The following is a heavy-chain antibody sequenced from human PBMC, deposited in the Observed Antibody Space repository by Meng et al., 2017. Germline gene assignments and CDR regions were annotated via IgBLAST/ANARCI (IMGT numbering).Heavy chain of an antibody. D-gene: IGHD2-21*01. CDR2: IKQDGSEK. CDR1: GFTFSSYW. J-gene: IGHJ3*02. CDR3: AGSLGDRAFDI. Sequence: GESLKISCAASGFTFSSYWMSWVRQAPGKGLEWVANIKQDGSEKYYVDSVKGRFTISRDNAKNSLYLQMNSLRAEDTAMYYCAGSLGDRAFDIWGQGTMVPSPQ. V-gene: IGHV3-7*01.